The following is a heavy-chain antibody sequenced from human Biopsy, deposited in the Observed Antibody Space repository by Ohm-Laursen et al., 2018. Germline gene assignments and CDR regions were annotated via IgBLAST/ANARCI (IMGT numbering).Heavy chain of an antibody. CDR2: IYYSVMT. V-gene: IGHV4-59*02. CDR3: ARDSGILNYGNFKYYHYYGMDV. Sequence: SETLSLTCTVSGDSVTKYYWSWIRQPPGKGLEWIGHIYYSVMTNYNPSLQSRVSISVDTSRNRGSLTLSSVTAADTVVYYCARDSGILNYGNFKYYHYYGMDVWGQGTKVTVSS. CDR1: GDSVTKYY. J-gene: IGHJ6*02. D-gene: IGHD4-11*01.